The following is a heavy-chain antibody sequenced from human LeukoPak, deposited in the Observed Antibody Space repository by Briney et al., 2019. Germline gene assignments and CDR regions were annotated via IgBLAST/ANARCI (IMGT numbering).Heavy chain of an antibody. Sequence: GGSLRLSCAASGFTFSSYGMHWVRQAPGKGLEWVSYISSSDSTIYYADSVKGRFTISRDNAKNSLYLQMNSLRAEDTAVYYCAELGITMIGGVWGKGTTVTISS. D-gene: IGHD3-10*02. J-gene: IGHJ6*04. CDR1: GFTFSSYG. V-gene: IGHV3-48*04. CDR2: ISSSDSTI. CDR3: AELGITMIGGV.